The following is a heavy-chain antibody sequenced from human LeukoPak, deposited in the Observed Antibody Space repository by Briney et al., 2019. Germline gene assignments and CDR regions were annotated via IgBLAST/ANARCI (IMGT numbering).Heavy chain of an antibody. D-gene: IGHD3-9*01. J-gene: IGHJ4*02. Sequence: GGSLRLSCAASGFTFSSYGMHWVRQAPGKGLEWVAVIWYGGSNKYYADSVKGRFTISRDNAKNSLYLQMNSLRAEDTAVYYCARADRYMNYDILTGYPRGLNYFDYWGQGTLVTVSS. CDR3: ARADRYMNYDILTGYPRGLNYFDY. CDR2: IWYGGSNK. CDR1: GFTFSSYG. V-gene: IGHV3-33*08.